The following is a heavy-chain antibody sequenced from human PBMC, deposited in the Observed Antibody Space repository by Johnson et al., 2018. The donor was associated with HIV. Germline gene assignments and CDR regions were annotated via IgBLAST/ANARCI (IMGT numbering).Heavy chain of an antibody. CDR3: AKGMGLSIGELSDAFHF. J-gene: IGHJ3*01. V-gene: IGHV3-30-3*01. CDR2: ISYDGSSK. Sequence: QVQLVESGGGVVQPGRSLKLSCAASEFTFSNYALHWVRQAPGKGLEWVAVISYDGSSKYYADSVKGRFTTSRDNSKNTLNLQMNSLRPEDTAVYYCAKGMGLSIGELSDAFHFWGLGTVVTVSS. CDR1: EFTFSNYA. D-gene: IGHD3-10*01.